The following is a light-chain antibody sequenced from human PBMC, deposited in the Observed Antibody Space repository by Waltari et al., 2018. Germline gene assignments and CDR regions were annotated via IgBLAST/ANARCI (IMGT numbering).Light chain of an antibody. CDR1: QSISTF. Sequence: DIQMTQSPSSVSASIGDRVTITCRASQSISTFLNWYQQKPGKAPNLLIFATSSLESGVPSRFRGSGSGTVFTLTISSLQPEDFATYYCQQSYGIFPMFGQGTKVEIQ. J-gene: IGKJ1*01. CDR2: ATS. CDR3: QQSYGIFPM. V-gene: IGKV1-39*01.